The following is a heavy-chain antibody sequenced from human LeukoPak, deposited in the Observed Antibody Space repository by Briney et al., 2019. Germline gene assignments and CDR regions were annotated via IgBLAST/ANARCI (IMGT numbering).Heavy chain of an antibody. J-gene: IGHJ5*02. CDR1: SGSITSYY. D-gene: IGHD4-17*01. Sequence: SETLSLTCTVSSGSITSYYWSWIRQPPGKALEWIGFIHYSGSTYYNPSLKSRVTISVDTSKNQFSLKLSSVAAADTAVYYCARTAGDYEGRFDPWGQGTLVTVSS. V-gene: IGHV4-59*08. CDR3: ARTAGDYEGRFDP. CDR2: IHYSGST.